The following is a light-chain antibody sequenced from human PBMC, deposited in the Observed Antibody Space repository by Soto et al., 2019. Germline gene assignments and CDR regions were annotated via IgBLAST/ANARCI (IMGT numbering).Light chain of an antibody. CDR2: LGS. V-gene: IGKV2-28*01. CDR3: MQALQTPYT. Sequence: EIVMTQSPPSLTVTPGEPASISCRSSQRLLHSNGNNFRDWYLQKPGQSPQLLIYLGSNRASGVLDRVSGSGAGTDVTLKISRVEAEDVGVYYCMQALQTPYTFGQGTKLEIK. J-gene: IGKJ2*01. CDR1: QRLLHSNGNNF.